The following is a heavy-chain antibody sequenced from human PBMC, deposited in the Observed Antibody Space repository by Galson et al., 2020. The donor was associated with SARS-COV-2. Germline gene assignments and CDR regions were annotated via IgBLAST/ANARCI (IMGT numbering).Heavy chain of an antibody. CDR1: GYTFTSNT. Sequence: ASVKVSCKASGYTFTSNTIQWVRQAPGQRLEWMGWINVGNGDTRYSQKFQGRVTITRDTSANTAYIDLSSLRSEDTAVYYCARERRDVVTGMPYAFFDYWGQGTLVTVSS. V-gene: IGHV1-3*01. J-gene: IGHJ4*02. D-gene: IGHD2-21*02. CDR3: ARERRDVVTGMPYAFFDY. CDR2: INVGNGDT.